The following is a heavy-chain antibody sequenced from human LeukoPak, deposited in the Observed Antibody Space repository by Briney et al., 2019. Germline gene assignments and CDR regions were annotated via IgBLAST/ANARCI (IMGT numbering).Heavy chain of an antibody. D-gene: IGHD3-10*01. J-gene: IGHJ1*01. Sequence: GGSLRLSCAASGFTFSSYAMSWVRQAPGKGLEWVSAISGSGGSTYYADSVKGRFTISRDNAKNSLYLLMNSLRAEDTAVYYCARDWWFGESWVFQHWGQGTLVTVSS. CDR2: ISGSGGST. CDR3: ARDWWFGESWVFQH. CDR1: GFTFSSYA. V-gene: IGHV3-23*01.